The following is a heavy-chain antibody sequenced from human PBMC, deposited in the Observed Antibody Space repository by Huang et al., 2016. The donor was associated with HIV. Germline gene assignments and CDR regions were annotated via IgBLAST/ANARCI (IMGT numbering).Heavy chain of an antibody. CDR3: ARGHSSGWCFDY. J-gene: IGHJ4*02. D-gene: IGHD6-19*01. V-gene: IGHV3-7*01. CDR2: INQDGAEK. Sequence: EAQLVESGGGLVRPGGSLRLSCAASGFGFSAYWMSWVRQIPGKGLEGVANINQDGAEKYYVDSGKGRFTISRDNAKDSLSLQMNSLRAEDTAVYYCARGHSSGWCFDYWGQGTLVTVSS. CDR1: GFGFSAYW.